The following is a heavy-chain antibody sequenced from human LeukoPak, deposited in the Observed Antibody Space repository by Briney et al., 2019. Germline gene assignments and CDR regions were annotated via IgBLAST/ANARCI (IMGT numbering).Heavy chain of an antibody. V-gene: IGHV3-53*01. Sequence: GGSLRLSCAASGFTVSSNYMTWVRQAPGKGLEWDSIIYSGGSTSYADSVKGRFTISRDNSKNTLYLQMNSLRAEDTAVYYCVRDGGPSGYDWALDIWGQGTMVTVSS. CDR1: GFTVSSNY. CDR2: IYSGGST. CDR3: VRDGGPSGYDWALDI. D-gene: IGHD5-12*01. J-gene: IGHJ3*02.